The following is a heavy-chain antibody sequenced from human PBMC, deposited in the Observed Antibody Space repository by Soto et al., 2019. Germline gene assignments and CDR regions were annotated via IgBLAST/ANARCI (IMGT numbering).Heavy chain of an antibody. CDR1: VFTFISYS. V-gene: IGHV3-48*02. CDR2: ISSSSSTI. CDR3: ARDTMLWYSRLFEP. Sequence: LRRSCAASVFTFISYSMNWVRQSPGKGLEWVSDISSSSSTIYYADSVKGRFTISRDNAKTSLYLQMNSLRDEDTAVYYCARDTMLWYSRLFEPWGQGTLVTGSS. D-gene: IGHD6-13*01. J-gene: IGHJ5*02.